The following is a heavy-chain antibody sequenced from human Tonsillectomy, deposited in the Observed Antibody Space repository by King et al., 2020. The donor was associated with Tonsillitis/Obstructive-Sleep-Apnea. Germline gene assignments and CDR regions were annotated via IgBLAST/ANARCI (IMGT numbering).Heavy chain of an antibody. D-gene: IGHD4-17*01. Sequence: VQLVESGGGVVQPGRSLRLSCAASGFTFSSYGMHWVRQAPGKGLEWVAVIWYDGSNKYYADSVKGRFTISRDNSKNTLYLQMNSLRAEDTAVYYCARSAFPYCDYRLYYYYYMDVWGKGTTVTVSS. CDR1: GFTFSSYG. CDR2: IWYDGSNK. V-gene: IGHV3-33*01. J-gene: IGHJ6*03. CDR3: ARSAFPYCDYRLYYYYYMDV.